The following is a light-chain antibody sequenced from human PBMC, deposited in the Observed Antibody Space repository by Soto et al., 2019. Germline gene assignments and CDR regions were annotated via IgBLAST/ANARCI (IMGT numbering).Light chain of an antibody. V-gene: IGKV3-20*01. CDR2: GTS. Sequence: EILLTQSPGTLSLAPGERATLSCRASQRVSSTYLAWYQQKPGQAPRLLIYGTSSRATGIPTRFSGSGSGTDFTLTISSLQPEDFATYHCQEYKTWTFGQGTKVDIK. CDR3: QEYKTWT. J-gene: IGKJ1*01. CDR1: QRVSSTY.